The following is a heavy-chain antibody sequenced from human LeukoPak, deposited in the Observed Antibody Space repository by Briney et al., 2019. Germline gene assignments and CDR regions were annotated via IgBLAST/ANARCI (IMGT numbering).Heavy chain of an antibody. D-gene: IGHD3-22*01. J-gene: IGHJ4*02. CDR3: AKDGNSSGNLDY. V-gene: IGHV3-30*18. Sequence: GGSLRLSCAASGFTFSSYGMHWVRQAPGKGLEWVAVISYDGSNKYYADSVKGRFTISRDNSKNTLYLQMNSLRAEDTAVYYCAKDGNSSGNLDYWGQGTLVTVSS. CDR1: GFTFSSYG. CDR2: ISYDGSNK.